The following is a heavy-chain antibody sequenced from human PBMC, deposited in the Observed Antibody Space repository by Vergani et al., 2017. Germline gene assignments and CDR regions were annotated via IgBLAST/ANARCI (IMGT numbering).Heavy chain of an antibody. V-gene: IGHV1-8*01. CDR1: GFTFTSYD. CDR3: ARPNQKRYGSGSLDY. CDR2: MNPNSGNT. Sequence: VQLVESGGGLVQPGGSLRLSCAASGFTFTSYDINWVRQATGQGLEWMGWMNPNSGNTGYAQKFQGRVTMTRNTSISTAYMELSSLRSEDTAVYYCARPNQKRYGSGSLDYWGQGTLVTVSS. D-gene: IGHD3-10*01. J-gene: IGHJ4*02.